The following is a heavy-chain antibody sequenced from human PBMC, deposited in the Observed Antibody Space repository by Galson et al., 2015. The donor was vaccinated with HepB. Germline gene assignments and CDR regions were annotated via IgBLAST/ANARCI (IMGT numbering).Heavy chain of an antibody. D-gene: IGHD3/OR15-3a*01. CDR2: IGTSSGSI. J-gene: IGHJ4*02. CDR3: ATDFSWPSGTFEY. Sequence: SLRLSCAASGFTFSTYGMNWVRQAPGKALEWVSYIGTSSGSIYYADSVKGRFTISRDNAKNSLYLQMNSLRDEDTAVYYCATDFSWPSGTFEYWSQGTLVTVSS. CDR1: GFTFSTYG. V-gene: IGHV3-48*02.